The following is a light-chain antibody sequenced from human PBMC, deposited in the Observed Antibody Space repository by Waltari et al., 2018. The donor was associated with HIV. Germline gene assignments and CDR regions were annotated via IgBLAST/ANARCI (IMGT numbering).Light chain of an antibody. V-gene: IGLV2-14*01. CDR1: SSAVGGYNY. CDR2: EVS. Sequence: QSALTQPASVSGSPGQSITISCTGTSSAVGGYNYVSWYQQHPGKAPKLMIYEVSNRPSGVSKRFSGSKSGNTASLTISGLQAEDEADYYCSSYTSSSTLRVFGGGTKLTVL. J-gene: IGLJ3*02. CDR3: SSYTSSSTLRV.